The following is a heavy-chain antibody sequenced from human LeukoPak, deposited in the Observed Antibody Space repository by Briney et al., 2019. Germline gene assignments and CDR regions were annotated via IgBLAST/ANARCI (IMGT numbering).Heavy chain of an antibody. CDR1: GYSISSGYY. CDR3: ARLKDSSGHSPNYFDY. J-gene: IGHJ4*02. D-gene: IGHD3-22*01. V-gene: IGHV4-38-2*01. CDR2: IYHSGNT. Sequence: PSETLSLTCAVSGYSISSGYYWGWLRQPPGKGLEWIGSIYHSGNTYYNPSLKSRVTISLGTSKNQFSLKLSSVTATDTAVYYCARLKDSSGHSPNYFDYWGQGTLVTVSS.